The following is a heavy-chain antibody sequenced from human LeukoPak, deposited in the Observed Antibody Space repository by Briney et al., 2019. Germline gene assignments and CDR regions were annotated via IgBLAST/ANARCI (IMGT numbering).Heavy chain of an antibody. CDR3: ARGNFFGYYFDS. CDR1: GGSISGYY. Sequence: SETLSLTCTASGGSISGYYRSWIRQPPGKGLEWIGYIYYSGSTNYNPSLKSRVTISVDTSKNQFSLKLRSVTAADTALYYCARGNFFGYYFDSWGQGTLVTVSS. CDR2: IYYSGST. V-gene: IGHV4-59*08. J-gene: IGHJ4*02. D-gene: IGHD1-1*01.